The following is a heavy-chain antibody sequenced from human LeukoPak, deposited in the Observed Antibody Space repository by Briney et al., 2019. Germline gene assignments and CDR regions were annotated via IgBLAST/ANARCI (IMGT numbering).Heavy chain of an antibody. CDR2: IYYSGSI. Sequence: MASETLSLTCTVSGGSISSSSYYWGWIRQPPGKGLEWIGSIYYSGSIYYNPSLKSRVTISVDTSKNQFSLKLSSVTAADTAVYYCARAEGYGYSSGWYYFDYWGQGTLVTVSP. V-gene: IGHV4-39*07. CDR3: ARAEGYGYSSGWYYFDY. CDR1: GGSISSSSYY. J-gene: IGHJ4*02. D-gene: IGHD6-19*01.